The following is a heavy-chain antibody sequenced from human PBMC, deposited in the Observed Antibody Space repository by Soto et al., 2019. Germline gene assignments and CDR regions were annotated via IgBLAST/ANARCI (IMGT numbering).Heavy chain of an antibody. V-gene: IGHV4-61*01. CDR2: LYYSGST. J-gene: IGHJ5*02. CDR3: ASPKIAFYNWFDP. CDR1: GVSVNSDSYY. Sequence: SETLSLTCTVSGVSVNSDSYYWTWIRQPPGKRLEWIGSLYYSGSTNYNPSLKSRVTISVDTSKNQFSLKLSSVTAADTAVYYCASPKIAFYNWFDPWGQGTLVTVSS. D-gene: IGHD3-3*02.